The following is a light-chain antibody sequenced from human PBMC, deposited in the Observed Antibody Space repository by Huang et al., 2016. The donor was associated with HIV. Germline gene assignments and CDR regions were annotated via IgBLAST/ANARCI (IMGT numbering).Light chain of an antibody. J-gene: IGKJ3*01. Sequence: EIVMTQSPATLSVSPGERATLSCRASQSVSSNLAWYQQKPGRAPSLLIYGASTRATGVPARFSGSGSGTEFTLTISSPQSEDFAVYYCQQYNNFYTFGPGTKVDIK. V-gene: IGKV3-15*01. CDR3: QQYNNFYT. CDR1: QSVSSN. CDR2: GAS.